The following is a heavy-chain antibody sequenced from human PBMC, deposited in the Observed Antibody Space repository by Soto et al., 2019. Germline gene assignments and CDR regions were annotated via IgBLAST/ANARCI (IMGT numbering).Heavy chain of an antibody. V-gene: IGHV1-18*01. CDR1: GYTFTNFG. CDR3: ERGGTPVDY. J-gene: IGHJ4*02. Sequence: QVQLVQSGAEVKKPGASVKVSFKDAGYTFTNFGISWVRQAPGQGLEWMGWISAYNGNTNYAQNFQGRVTMTTDTSTSTANMELRSLRSDDTAVYYCERGGTPVDYWGQGTLVTVSS. D-gene: IGHD3-16*01. CDR2: ISAYNGNT.